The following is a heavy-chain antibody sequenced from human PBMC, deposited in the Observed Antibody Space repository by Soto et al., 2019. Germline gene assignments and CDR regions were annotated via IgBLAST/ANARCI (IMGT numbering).Heavy chain of an antibody. CDR1: GFSLSTGGVG. CDR3: AHSRCGGDCLQSYSSHYYYGMDV. D-gene: IGHD2-21*02. J-gene: IGHJ6*02. CDR2: IYWDDDK. Sequence: QITLKESGPALVKPTQTLTLTCTISGFSLSTGGVGVGWIRQPPGKALEWLALIYWDDDKRYSPSLRSRLTIPKDTSKNPVVLTMNNIDPVDTATYYCAHSRCGGDCLQSYSSHYYYGMDVWGQGTTVTVSS. V-gene: IGHV2-5*02.